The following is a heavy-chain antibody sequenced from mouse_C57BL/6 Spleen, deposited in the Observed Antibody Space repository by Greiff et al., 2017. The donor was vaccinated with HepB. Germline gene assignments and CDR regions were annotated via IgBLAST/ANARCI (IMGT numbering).Heavy chain of an antibody. CDR2: ISSGSSTI. D-gene: IGHD1-1*01. CDR3: ARPLYYGSSYWFAY. Sequence: EVQRVESGGGLVKPGGSLKLSCAASGFTFSDYGMNWVRQAPEKGLEWVAYISSGSSTIYYADTVKGRFTISRDNAKNTLFLQMTSLRSEDTAMYYCARPLYYGSSYWFAYWGQGTLVTVSA. V-gene: IGHV5-17*01. J-gene: IGHJ3*01. CDR1: GFTFSDYG.